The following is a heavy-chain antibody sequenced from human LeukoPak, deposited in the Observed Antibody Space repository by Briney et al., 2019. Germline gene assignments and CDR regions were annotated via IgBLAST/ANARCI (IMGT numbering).Heavy chain of an antibody. J-gene: IGHJ1*01. Sequence: SVKVSCKASGGTFSSYAISWVRQAPGQGLEWMGGIIPIFGTANYAQKFQGRVTITADESTSTAYMELSSLRSEDTAVYYCARIEGNSRTSCYRYFQHWGQGTLVTASS. V-gene: IGHV1-69*13. CDR1: GGTFSSYA. CDR3: ARIEGNSRTSCYRYFQH. CDR2: IIPIFGTA. D-gene: IGHD2-2*02.